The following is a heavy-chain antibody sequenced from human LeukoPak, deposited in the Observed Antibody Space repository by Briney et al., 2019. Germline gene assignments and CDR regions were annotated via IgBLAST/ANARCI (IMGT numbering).Heavy chain of an antibody. CDR1: GGTFSSYA. CDR2: IIPIFGTA. V-gene: IGHV1-69*13. Sequence: ASVKVSCKASGGTFSSYAISWVRQAPGQGLEWMGGIIPIFGTANYAQKFQGRVTITADESTSTAYMELSSLRSEDTAVYYCARSPVPLYGSGSPYFDYWGQGTLVTVSS. D-gene: IGHD3-10*01. CDR3: ARSPVPLYGSGSPYFDY. J-gene: IGHJ4*02.